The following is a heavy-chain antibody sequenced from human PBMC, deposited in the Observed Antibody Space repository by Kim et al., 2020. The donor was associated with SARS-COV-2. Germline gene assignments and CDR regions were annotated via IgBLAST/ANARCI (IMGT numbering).Heavy chain of an antibody. Sequence: VKGRFTNSRDNSKNSLYLQMNSLRTEDTALYYCAKDSGSGSYKLYWYFDLWGRGTLVTVSS. CDR3: AKDSGSGSYKLYWYFDL. D-gene: IGHD3-10*01. J-gene: IGHJ2*01. V-gene: IGHV3-43*01.